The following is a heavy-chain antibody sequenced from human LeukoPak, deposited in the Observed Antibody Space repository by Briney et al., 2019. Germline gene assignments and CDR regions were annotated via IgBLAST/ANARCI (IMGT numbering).Heavy chain of an antibody. CDR2: IYYSGST. D-gene: IGHD3-10*01. CDR1: GGSISSGDYY. J-gene: IGHJ4*02. V-gene: IGHV4-30-4*01. Sequence: SQTLSLTCTVSGGSISSGDYYWSWIRQPPGKGLEWIGYIYYSGSTYYNPSLKSRVTISVDTSKNQFSLKLSSVTAAGTAVYYCARVSGAAFPFIDYWGQGTLVTVSS. CDR3: ARVSGAAFPFIDY.